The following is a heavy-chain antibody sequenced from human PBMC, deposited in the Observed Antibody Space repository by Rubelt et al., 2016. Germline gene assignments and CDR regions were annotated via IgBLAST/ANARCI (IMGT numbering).Heavy chain of an antibody. CDR2: IYYSGST. D-gene: IGHD6-6*01. V-gene: IGHV4-39*01. Sequence: QLQLQESGPGLVKPSETLSLTCTVSGGSISSSSYYWGWIRQPPGKGLEWIGSIYYSGSTYYNPSLRGRGPMSVERASTQVSRKLISVTAADTAGYYCARLAYPPQLVRGAFDYWGQGTLVTVYS. J-gene: IGHJ4*02. CDR3: ARLAYPPQLVRGAFDY. CDR1: GGSISSSSYY.